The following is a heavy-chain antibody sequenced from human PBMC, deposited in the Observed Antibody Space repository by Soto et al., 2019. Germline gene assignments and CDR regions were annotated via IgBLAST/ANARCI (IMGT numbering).Heavy chain of an antibody. D-gene: IGHD3-10*01. CDR2: VYPGDSDT. Sequence: GESLKISCQGSGYSFANYWIAWVRQMPGKGLEWVGVVYPGDSDTRYSPSFRGQVTISADKSISHVYLQWSSLKASDTAMYYCARNRLRQYYYGMDVWGQGTTVTVSS. CDR1: GYSFANYW. CDR3: ARNRLRQYYYGMDV. V-gene: IGHV5-51*01. J-gene: IGHJ6*02.